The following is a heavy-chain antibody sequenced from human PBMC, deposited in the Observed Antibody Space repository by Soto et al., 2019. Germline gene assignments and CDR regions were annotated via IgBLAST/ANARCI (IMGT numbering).Heavy chain of an antibody. CDR1: GFSFTSYW. D-gene: IGHD6-6*01. CDR3: ARRQASTSRGMDV. J-gene: IGHJ6*02. Sequence: PGESLKISCKDSGFSFTSYWISWERQMPGKGLEWMGRIDPSDSYTNYSPSFQGHVTISADKSINAAYMQWSSLKAADTAMYYCARRQASTSRGMDVWGQGTTVTVSS. CDR2: IDPSDSYT. V-gene: IGHV5-10-1*01.